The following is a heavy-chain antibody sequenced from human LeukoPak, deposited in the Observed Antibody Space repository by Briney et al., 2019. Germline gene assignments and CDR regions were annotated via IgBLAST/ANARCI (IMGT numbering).Heavy chain of an antibody. D-gene: IGHD6-19*01. J-gene: IGHJ4*02. CDR2: ISGYNGDT. CDR1: GFPFTHHG. Sequence: ASVTVSCKASGFPFTHHGITWVRQAPGQGLEWMGWISGYNGDTTYAQNFQGRVTLTTDTSTSTAYMELRSLRSDDTAVYYCARDPTNTSGRYAYFDYWGQGTLVTVSS. CDR3: ARDPTNTSGRYAYFDY. V-gene: IGHV1-18*01.